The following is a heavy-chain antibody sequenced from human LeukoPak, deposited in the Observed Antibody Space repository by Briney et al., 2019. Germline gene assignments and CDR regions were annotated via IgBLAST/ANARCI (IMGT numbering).Heavy chain of an antibody. CDR1: GASISSHY. CDR3: ARGKWGSGSHHYYYYYGMDV. J-gene: IGHJ6*02. Sequence: SETLSLTCTVSGASISSHYWSWFRKPPGKGLKWIGNLYDSGSTNYNPSLKSRVTISVDTSKNQFSLKLSSVTAADTAVYYCARGKWGSGSHHYYYYYGMDVWGQGNTVGVSS. CDR2: LYDSGST. D-gene: IGHD3-10*01. V-gene: IGHV4-59*08.